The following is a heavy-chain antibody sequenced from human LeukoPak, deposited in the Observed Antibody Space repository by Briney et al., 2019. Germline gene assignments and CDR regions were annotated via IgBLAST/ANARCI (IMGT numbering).Heavy chain of an antibody. J-gene: IGHJ4*02. CDR1: GGSISSYY. D-gene: IGHD6-13*01. CDR2: IYYSGST. V-gene: IGHV4-59*01. Sequence: SETLSLTCTVSGGSISSYYWSWIRQPPGKGLEWIGYIYYSGSTNCNPSLKSRVTISVDTSKNQFSLKLSSVTAADTAVYYCARDSSSWNNFDYWGQGTLVTVSS. CDR3: ARDSSSWNNFDY.